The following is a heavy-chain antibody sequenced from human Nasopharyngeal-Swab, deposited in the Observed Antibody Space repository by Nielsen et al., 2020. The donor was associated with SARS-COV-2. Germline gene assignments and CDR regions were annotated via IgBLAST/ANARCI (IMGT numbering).Heavy chain of an antibody. CDR3: AREFTMVRGAIINAFDI. D-gene: IGHD3-10*01. Sequence: ASVKVSCKASGYTFTSYAMHWVRKAPGQRLEWMGWINAGNGNTKYSQKFQGRVTIPRDTSASTAYMELSSLRSEDTAVYYCAREFTMVRGAIINAFDIWGQGTMVTVSS. CDR2: INAGNGNT. CDR1: GYTFTSYA. J-gene: IGHJ3*02. V-gene: IGHV1-3*01.